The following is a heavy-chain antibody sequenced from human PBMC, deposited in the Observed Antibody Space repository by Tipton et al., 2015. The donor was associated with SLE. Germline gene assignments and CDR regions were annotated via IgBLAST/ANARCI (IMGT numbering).Heavy chain of an antibody. D-gene: IGHD6-13*01. CDR3: ARDRGRGSSWYQDAFDI. V-gene: IGHV1-2*02. CDR2: INPNSGGT. CDR1: GYTFTDYY. Sequence: QSGPEVKKPGASVKVSCKASGYTFTDYYMHWVRQAPGQGLEWMGWINPNSGGTNYAQKFQGRVTMTRDTSISTAYMELSSLRSDDTAVYYCARDRGRGSSWYQDAFDIWGQGTMVTVSS. J-gene: IGHJ3*02.